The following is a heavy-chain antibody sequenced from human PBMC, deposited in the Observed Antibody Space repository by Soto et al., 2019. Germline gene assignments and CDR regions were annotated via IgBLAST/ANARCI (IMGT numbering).Heavy chain of an antibody. D-gene: IGHD2-15*01. J-gene: IGHJ3*02. V-gene: IGHV1-2*02. CDR3: ARDAGIVVVVAGAFDI. CDR2: INPYNGGT. CDR1: GYTFTGYY. Sequence: ASVKVSCKASGYTFTGYYMHWVRQAPGQGLEWMGWINPYNGGTNYAQKLQGRVTMTTDTSTSTAYMELRRLRSDDTAVYYCARDAGIVVVVAGAFDIWGQGTMVTVSS.